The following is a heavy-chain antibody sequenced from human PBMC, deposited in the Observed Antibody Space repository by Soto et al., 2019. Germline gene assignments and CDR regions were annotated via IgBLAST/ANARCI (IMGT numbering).Heavy chain of an antibody. J-gene: IGHJ5*02. CDR1: GGTFSNYA. CDR2: IIPIFGTS. V-gene: IGHV1-69*01. CDR3: ASRPRNGYNT. D-gene: IGHD5-12*01. Sequence: QVQLVQSGAELKKPGSSVKVSCKSSGGTFSNYAITWVRQAPGQGLEWMGGIIPIFGTSNYAQKFQGRVTFTADESITTTYMELSSLTSEDTAVYYCASRPRNGYNTWGQGTLVTVS.